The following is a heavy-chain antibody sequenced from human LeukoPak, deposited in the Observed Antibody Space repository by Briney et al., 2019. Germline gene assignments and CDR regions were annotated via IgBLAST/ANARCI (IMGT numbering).Heavy chain of an antibody. D-gene: IGHD3-3*01. J-gene: IGHJ2*01. CDR3: ATSIFGVVHYWYFDL. Sequence: SETLSLTCTGSGGSISSHYWSWFRQPPGKGLEWIGYIYSTGSTSYNPSLKSRVTISGDTSKNQFSLKLTSVTAADTAFYYCATSIFGVVHYWYFDLWGRGTLVTVSS. CDR2: IYSTGST. V-gene: IGHV4-59*11. CDR1: GGSISSHY.